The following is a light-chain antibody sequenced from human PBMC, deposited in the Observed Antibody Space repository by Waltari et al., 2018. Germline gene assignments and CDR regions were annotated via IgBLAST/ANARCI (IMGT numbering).Light chain of an antibody. V-gene: IGKV1-39*01. CDR2: YAN. CDR3: QQGNSCPLT. J-gene: IGKJ4*01. Sequence: DIQMSQSPSSLSASVGDSVTITCRASQDISSYLNWYQQKPGKAPKLLIYYANSLASGVPSRFSGSGSGTEFTLTINSLQPEDFATFYCQQGNSCPLTFGGGTKVEIK. CDR1: QDISSY.